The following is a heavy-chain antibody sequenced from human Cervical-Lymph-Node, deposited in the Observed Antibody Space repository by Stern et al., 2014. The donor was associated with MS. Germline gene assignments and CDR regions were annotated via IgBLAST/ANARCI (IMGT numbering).Heavy chain of an antibody. J-gene: IGHJ6*02. CDR3: ARTLRGSSSWRRVQTPHYAMDV. CDR1: GNTFAIYD. Sequence: QVQLGQSGAEVKKPGASVKVSCKASGNTFAIYDINWVRQATGQGLEWMGWMNPKSGETGYPQKFQGRVIMTRDTSMRTAYMELTSLRSEDTAVYYCARTLRGSSSWRRVQTPHYAMDVWGQGTTVIVSS. V-gene: IGHV1-8*01. D-gene: IGHD2-2*01. CDR2: MNPKSGET.